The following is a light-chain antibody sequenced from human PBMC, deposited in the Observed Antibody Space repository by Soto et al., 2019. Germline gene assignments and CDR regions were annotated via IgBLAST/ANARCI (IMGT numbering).Light chain of an antibody. CDR2: GAS. V-gene: IGKV3-15*01. CDR1: QSVSSN. CDR3: QHDNNRPPWT. J-gene: IGKJ1*01. Sequence: EIVMTQSPATLSVSPGERATLSCRASQSVSSNLAWYQQKPGQAPRLLIYGASTRATGIPARFSGSGSGTEFAFTISSLQSEDFAVYNFQHDNNRPPWTFGQGTKVEIK.